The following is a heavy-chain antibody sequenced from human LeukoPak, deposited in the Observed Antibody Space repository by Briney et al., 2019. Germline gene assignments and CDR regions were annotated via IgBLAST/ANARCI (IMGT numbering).Heavy chain of an antibody. V-gene: IGHV3-23*01. D-gene: IGHD6-6*01. J-gene: IGHJ6*03. CDR3: AKTDSSSFGYYYYYMDV. CDR2: ISGSGGST. Sequence: GGSLRLSCAASGFTFSSYAMSWVRQAPGKGLEWVSAISGSGGSTYYADSVKGRFTISRDNSKNTLYLQMNSLRAEDTAVYYCAKTDSSSFGYYYYYMDVWGKGTTVTVSS. CDR1: GFTFSSYA.